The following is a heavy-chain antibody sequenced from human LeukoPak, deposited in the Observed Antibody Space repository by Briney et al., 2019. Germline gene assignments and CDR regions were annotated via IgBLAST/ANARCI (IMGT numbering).Heavy chain of an antibody. D-gene: IGHD3-9*01. CDR1: GYTFTGYY. Sequence: GASVKVSCKASGYTFTGYYMHWVRQAPGQGLEWMGWINPNSGGTNYAQKFQGRVTMTRDTSISTAYMELSRLRSDDTAVYYCARDYDILTGSLTNYYYYYGMDVWGQGTLVTVSS. J-gene: IGHJ6*02. CDR3: ARDYDILTGSLTNYYYYYGMDV. V-gene: IGHV1-2*02. CDR2: INPNSGGT.